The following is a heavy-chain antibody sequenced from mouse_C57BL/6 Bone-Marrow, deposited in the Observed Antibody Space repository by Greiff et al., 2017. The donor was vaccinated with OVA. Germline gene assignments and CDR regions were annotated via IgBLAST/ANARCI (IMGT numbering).Heavy chain of an antibody. Sequence: EVKLQESGGGLVQPGGSMKLSCVASGFTFINYLMNWVRQSPEKGLEWVAQIRLKSDNYATHYAESVKGRFTISRDDSKSSVYLQMNNLRAEDTGIYYCTDFDYWGQGTTLTVSS. J-gene: IGHJ2*01. V-gene: IGHV6-3*01. CDR2: IRLKSDNYAT. CDR1: GFTFINYL. CDR3: TDFDY.